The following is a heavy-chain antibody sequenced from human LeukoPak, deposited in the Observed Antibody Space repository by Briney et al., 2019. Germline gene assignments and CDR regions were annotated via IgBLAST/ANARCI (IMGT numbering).Heavy chain of an antibody. D-gene: IGHD2-2*01. CDR3: ARANFLFCRSRTSLFLY. V-gene: IGHV1-2*02. J-gene: IGHJ4*02. CDR2: INPNDGDT. CDR1: GYTFTDYY. Sequence: ASVKVSCKASGYTFTDYYMHWVRQAPGQGFEWMGWINPNDGDTNYAQKFQGRVTMTRDTSISTAHMEVSRLRSDDTAVYYCARANFLFCRSRTSLFLYWGQGTLVTVSS.